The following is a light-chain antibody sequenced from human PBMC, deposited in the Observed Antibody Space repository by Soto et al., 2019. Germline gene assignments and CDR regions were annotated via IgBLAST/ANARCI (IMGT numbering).Light chain of an antibody. CDR2: AAS. Sequence: DIQMTQSPSSLSASVGDRVTITCRASQSIRNYLNWYQQKPGKAPKLLIYAASSMQSGVPSRFSGSGSETDFTLTMSSLQPDDSATYYCQLGFRPLWTFGQGTKVE. J-gene: IGKJ1*01. CDR3: QLGFRPLWT. V-gene: IGKV1-39*01. CDR1: QSIRNY.